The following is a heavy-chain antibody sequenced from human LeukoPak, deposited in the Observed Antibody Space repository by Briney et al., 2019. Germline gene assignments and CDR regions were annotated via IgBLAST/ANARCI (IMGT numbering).Heavy chain of an antibody. V-gene: IGHV3-30-3*01. Sequence: PGRSLRLSCAASGFTFSSYAMHWVRQAPGKGLEWVAVISYDGSNKYYADSVKGRFTISRDNSKNTLYLQVNSLRAEDTAVYYCARSALIPDYGDYGARDDAFDIWGQGTMVTVSS. D-gene: IGHD4-17*01. J-gene: IGHJ3*02. CDR2: ISYDGSNK. CDR1: GFTFSSYA. CDR3: ARSALIPDYGDYGARDDAFDI.